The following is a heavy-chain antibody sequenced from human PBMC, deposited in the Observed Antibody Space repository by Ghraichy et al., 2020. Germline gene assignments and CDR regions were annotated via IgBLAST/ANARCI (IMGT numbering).Heavy chain of an antibody. Sequence: GESLNISCVASGFSFSSYEMNWVRQAPGKGLEWVAYISGSSGTRFYADSVKGRFTISRDNAKSSLYLQMNSLTLEDTAIYYCARDQGDGYCSTDTCYGVDYWGVGTLVTVSS. CDR1: GFSFSSYE. V-gene: IGHV3-48*03. CDR2: ISGSSGTR. CDR3: ARDQGDGYCSTDTCYGVDY. J-gene: IGHJ4*02. D-gene: IGHD2-2*01.